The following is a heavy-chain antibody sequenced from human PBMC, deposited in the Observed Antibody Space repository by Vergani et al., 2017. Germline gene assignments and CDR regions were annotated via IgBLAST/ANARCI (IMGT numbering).Heavy chain of an antibody. D-gene: IGHD6-19*01. CDR1: GFTFDDYA. V-gene: IGHV3-48*01. CDR3: ARVKWLVWPAFDY. Sequence: EVQLVESGGGLVQPGRSLRLSCAASGFTFDDYAMHWVRQAPGKGLEWVSYISSSSSTIYYADSVKGRFTISRDNAKNSLYLQMNSLRAEDTAVYYCARVKWLVWPAFDYWGQGTLVTVSS. J-gene: IGHJ4*02. CDR2: ISSSSSTI.